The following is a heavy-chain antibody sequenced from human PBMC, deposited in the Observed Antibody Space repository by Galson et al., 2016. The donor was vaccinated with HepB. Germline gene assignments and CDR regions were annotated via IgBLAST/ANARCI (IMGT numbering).Heavy chain of an antibody. V-gene: IGHV1-69*13. J-gene: IGHJ3*02. Sequence: SVKVSCKASGGTFSSDAASWVRQAPGQGLEWMGGIVPLFGAVTYAQTFQGRVTLTADESTNTAYLALSSLRAEDTDMYFCVRDQVYYDDSRAYSFAFHIWDPEPKVTVSS. D-gene: IGHD3-22*01. CDR3: VRDQVYYDDSRAYSFAFHI. CDR2: IVPLFGAV. CDR1: GGTFSSDA.